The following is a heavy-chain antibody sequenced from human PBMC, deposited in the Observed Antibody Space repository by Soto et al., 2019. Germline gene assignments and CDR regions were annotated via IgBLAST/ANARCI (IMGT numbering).Heavy chain of an antibody. Sequence: GASVKVSCKASGGTFTSYAISWVRQAPEQGLEWMGGIIPIFGTANYAQKFQGRVTITADESTSTAYMELSSLRSEDTAVYYCARSDSIVVVPAAMHYFDYWGQGTLVTVSS. CDR2: IIPIFGTA. J-gene: IGHJ4*02. D-gene: IGHD2-2*01. V-gene: IGHV1-69*13. CDR3: ARSDSIVVVPAAMHYFDY. CDR1: GGTFTSYA.